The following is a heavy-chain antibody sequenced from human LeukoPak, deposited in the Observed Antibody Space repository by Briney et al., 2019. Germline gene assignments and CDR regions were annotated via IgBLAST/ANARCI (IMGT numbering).Heavy chain of an antibody. CDR3: ARGWEHDAFDI. V-gene: IGHV3-66*01. D-gene: IGHD1-26*01. J-gene: IGHJ3*02. Sequence: ETGGSLRLSCAASGFTVSSNYMSWVRQAPGKGLEWVSVIYSGGSTYYADSVKGRFTISRDNSKNTLYLQMNSLRAEDTAVYYCARGWEHDAFDIWGQGTMVTVSS. CDR1: GFTVSSNY. CDR2: IYSGGST.